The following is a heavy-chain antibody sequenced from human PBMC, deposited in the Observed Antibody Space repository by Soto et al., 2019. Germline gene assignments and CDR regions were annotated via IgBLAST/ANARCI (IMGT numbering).Heavy chain of an antibody. CDR3: ARDRGSSLDY. J-gene: IGHJ4*02. CDR1: GYSFTNYG. V-gene: IGHV1-18*01. Sequence: QVQLVQSGAEVKKPGASVKVSCKASGYSFTNYGVSWVRQVPGQGLEWMGWFSNYNGNTNYAQKLQGRITMTTDTATTTAYMERRNLRADDTAVYYCARDRGSSLDYWGQGTLVTVSS. D-gene: IGHD6-13*01. CDR2: FSNYNGNT.